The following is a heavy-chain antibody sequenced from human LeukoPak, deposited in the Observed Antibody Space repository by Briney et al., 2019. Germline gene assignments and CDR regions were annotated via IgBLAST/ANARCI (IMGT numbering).Heavy chain of an antibody. D-gene: IGHD6-19*01. Sequence: GGSLRLSCAASEFTFSSYWMSWVRQAPGKGLEWVANIKQDGSEKYYVDSVKGRFTISRDNAKNSLYLQMNSLRAEDTAVYYCARGRQQWLVRGGFDYWGQGTLVTVSS. CDR3: ARGRQQWLVRGGFDY. J-gene: IGHJ4*02. CDR1: EFTFSSYW. CDR2: IKQDGSEK. V-gene: IGHV3-7*01.